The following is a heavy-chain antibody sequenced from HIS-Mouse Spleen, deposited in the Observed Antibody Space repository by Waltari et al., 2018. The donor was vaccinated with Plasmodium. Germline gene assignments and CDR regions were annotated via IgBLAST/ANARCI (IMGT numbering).Heavy chain of an antibody. Sequence: QVQLVQSGAEVKKPGASVKVSCTASGYPFPGYYMHWVAPAPGPGLEWMGWINPNSGGTNYEQKFQGRVTMTRDTSISTAYMELSRLRSDDTAVYYCARVLGYKAAAGTFVEYFQHWGQGTLVTVSS. CDR3: ARVLGYKAAAGTFVEYFQH. CDR2: INPNSGGT. D-gene: IGHD6-13*01. V-gene: IGHV1-2*02. J-gene: IGHJ1*01. CDR1: GYPFPGYY.